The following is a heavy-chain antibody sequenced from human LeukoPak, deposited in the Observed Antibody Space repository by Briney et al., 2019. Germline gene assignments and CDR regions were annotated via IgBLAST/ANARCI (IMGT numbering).Heavy chain of an antibody. V-gene: IGHV4-34*01. J-gene: IGHJ5*02. D-gene: IGHD6-19*01. Sequence: PSETLSLTCAVYGGSFSGYYWSWIRQPPGKGLEWIGEINHSGSTNYNPSLKSRVTISVDTSKNQFSLKLSSVTAADTAVYYCARLSGKQWLVGPQNWFDPWGQGTLVTVS. CDR3: ARLSGKQWLVGPQNWFDP. CDR1: GGSFSGYY. CDR2: INHSGST.